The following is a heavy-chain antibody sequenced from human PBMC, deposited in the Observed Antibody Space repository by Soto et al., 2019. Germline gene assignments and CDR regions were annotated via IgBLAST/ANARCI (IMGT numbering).Heavy chain of an antibody. CDR2: ISPYNDYT. CDR1: GYTFIRYG. Sequence: QVQLVQSAAEVKKPGASVKVSCKASGYTFIRYGIAWVRQAPGQGLEWMGWISPYNDYTTYAEKLQGRVTMTAETSSNTVYMELRRLGSDDTAVYYCARGGYHDNVWGKLSDYGLDVWGQGTTVTVSS. CDR3: ARGGYHDNVWGKLSDYGLDV. V-gene: IGHV1-18*01. J-gene: IGHJ6*02. D-gene: IGHD3-16*01.